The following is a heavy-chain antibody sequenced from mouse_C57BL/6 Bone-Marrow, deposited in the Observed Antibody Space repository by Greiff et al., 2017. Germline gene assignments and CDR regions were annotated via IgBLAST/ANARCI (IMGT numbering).Heavy chain of an antibody. CDR1: GFTFSSYA. D-gene: IGHD2-1*01. Sequence: EVQRVESGGGLVKPGGSLKLSCAASGFTFSSYAMSWVRQTPEKRLEWVATISDGGSYTYYPDNVKGRFTISRDNAKNNLYLQMSHLKSEDTAMYYCARDGNFYWYFDVWGTGTTVTVSS. CDR3: ARDGNFYWYFDV. V-gene: IGHV5-4*01. CDR2: ISDGGSYT. J-gene: IGHJ1*03.